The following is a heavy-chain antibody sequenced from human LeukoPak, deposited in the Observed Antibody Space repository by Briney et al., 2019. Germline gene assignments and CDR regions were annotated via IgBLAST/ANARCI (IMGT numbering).Heavy chain of an antibody. D-gene: IGHD3-9*01. V-gene: IGHV5-51*01. CDR1: GSRFTSYW. CDR2: IYPGDSDT. Sequence: GESLKISCKGSGSRFTSYWIGWVRPMPGKGLGWMGIIYPGDSDTRYSPSFQGQATISADKSISTAYLQWSSLKASDTAMYYCARGGRVRYFDWFFDYWGQGTLVTVSS. CDR3: ARGGRVRYFDWFFDY. J-gene: IGHJ4*02.